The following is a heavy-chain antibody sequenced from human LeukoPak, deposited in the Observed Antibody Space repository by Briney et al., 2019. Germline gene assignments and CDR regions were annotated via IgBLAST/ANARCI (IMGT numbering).Heavy chain of an antibody. D-gene: IGHD5-12*01. J-gene: IGHJ3*02. CDR3: ARVGRWWLPKDDAFDI. V-gene: IGHV1-18*01. Sequence: APVKVSCKASGYTFTSYGISWVRQAPGQGLEWMGWISAYNGNTNYAQKLQGRVTMTTDTSTSTAYMELRSLRSDDTAVYYCARVGRWWLPKDDAFDIWGQGTMVTVSS. CDR1: GYTFTSYG. CDR2: ISAYNGNT.